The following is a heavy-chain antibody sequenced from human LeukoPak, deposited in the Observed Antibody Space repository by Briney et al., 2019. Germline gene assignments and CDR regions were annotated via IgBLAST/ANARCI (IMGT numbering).Heavy chain of an antibody. D-gene: IGHD4-17*01. J-gene: IGHJ4*02. Sequence: ASVKVPCKASGYTFTSYYMHWVRQAPGQGLEWMGIINPSGGSTSYAQKFQGRVTMTRDTSTSTVYMELSSLRSEDTAVYYCARATVTTEHDYWGQGTLVTVSS. CDR3: ARATVTTEHDY. CDR1: GYTFTSYY. CDR2: INPSGGST. V-gene: IGHV1-46*01.